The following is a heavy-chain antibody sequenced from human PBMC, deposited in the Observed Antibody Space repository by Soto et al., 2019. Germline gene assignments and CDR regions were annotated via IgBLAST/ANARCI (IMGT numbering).Heavy chain of an antibody. D-gene: IGHD3-22*01. Sequence: QVQLVQSGAEVKKPGSSVKVSCKASGGTFSSYAISWVRQAPGQGLEWMGGIIPIFGTANYAQKFQGRVTITADESTSTAYMELGSLRSEDTAVYYCARGNRYYYDSSGRDAFDIWGEGTMVTVSS. CDR2: IIPIFGTA. J-gene: IGHJ3*02. V-gene: IGHV1-69*01. CDR1: GGTFSSYA. CDR3: ARGNRYYYDSSGRDAFDI.